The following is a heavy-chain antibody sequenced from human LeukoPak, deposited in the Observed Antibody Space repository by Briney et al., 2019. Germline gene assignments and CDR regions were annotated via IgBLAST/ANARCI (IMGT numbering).Heavy chain of an antibody. V-gene: IGHV4-34*01. D-gene: IGHD1-20*01. CDR2: INHSGST. J-gene: IGHJ6*03. CDR1: GGSFSGYY. Sequence: SETLSLTCAVYGGSFSGYYWSWIRQPPGKGLEWIGEINHSGSTNYNPSLKSRVTISVDTSKNQFSLKLSSVTAADTAVYYCASLTGTTDYYYYYMDVWGKGTTVTVSS. CDR3: ASLTGTTDYYYYYMDV.